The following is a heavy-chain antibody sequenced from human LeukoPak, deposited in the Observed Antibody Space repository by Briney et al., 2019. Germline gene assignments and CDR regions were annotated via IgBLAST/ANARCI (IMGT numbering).Heavy chain of an antibody. CDR2: ISGSGGST. CDR3: AKAGIGGSSLYYFDY. D-gene: IGHD6-6*01. CDR1: GFTFSSYA. Sequence: PGGSLRLSCAASGFTFSSYAMSWVRQAPGKGLEWVSGISGSGGSTYYADSVKGRFTISRDNSKNTLYLQMNGLRAEDTAVYYCAKAGIGGSSLYYFDYWGQGTLVTVSS. J-gene: IGHJ4*02. V-gene: IGHV3-23*01.